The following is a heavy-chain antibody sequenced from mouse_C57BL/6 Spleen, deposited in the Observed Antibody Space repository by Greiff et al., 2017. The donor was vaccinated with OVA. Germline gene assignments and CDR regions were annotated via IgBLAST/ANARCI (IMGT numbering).Heavy chain of an antibody. D-gene: IGHD2-1*01. V-gene: IGHV1-72*01. CDR2: IDPISGGT. J-gene: IGHJ1*03. CDR1: GYTFTSYW. Sequence: QVQLKQPGAELVKPGASVKLSCKASGYTFTSYWMHWVKQRPGRGLEWIGRIDPISGGTKYNEKFKSKATLTVDKPSSTAYMQLSSLTSEDSAVYYCARGYYGNYWYFDVWGTGTTVTVSS. CDR3: ARGYYGNYWYFDV.